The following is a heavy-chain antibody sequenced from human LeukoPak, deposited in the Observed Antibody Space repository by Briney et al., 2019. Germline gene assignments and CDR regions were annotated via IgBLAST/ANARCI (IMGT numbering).Heavy chain of an antibody. V-gene: IGHV1-46*01. CDR1: GYTFTSYY. J-gene: IGHJ4*02. CDR3: ARDRSPGWAGEYYFDY. D-gene: IGHD3-10*01. Sequence: ASVEVSCKASGYTFTSYYMHWVRQAPGQGLEWMEIINPSGGSTSYAQKFQGRVTMTRDTSTSTVYMELSSLRSEDTAVYYCARDRSPGWAGEYYFDYWGQGTLVTVSS. CDR2: INPSGGST.